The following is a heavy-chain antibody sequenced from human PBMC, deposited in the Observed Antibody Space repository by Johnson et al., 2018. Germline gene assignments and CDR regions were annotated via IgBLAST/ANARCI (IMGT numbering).Heavy chain of an antibody. CDR1: GFTFSSYN. CDR2: ISGGST. Sequence: VQLVQSGGGLVKPGGSLRLSCAASGFTFSSYNMNWVRQAPGKGLEWVSSISGGSTYYADSRKGRLTITRDNSKNTLYLKMNRLRAEDTAVYYCARDRGYCSGGSCYRYFQHWGQGTLVTVSS. CDR3: ARDRGYCSGGSCYRYFQH. V-gene: IGHV3-38-3*01. J-gene: IGHJ1*01. D-gene: IGHD2-15*01.